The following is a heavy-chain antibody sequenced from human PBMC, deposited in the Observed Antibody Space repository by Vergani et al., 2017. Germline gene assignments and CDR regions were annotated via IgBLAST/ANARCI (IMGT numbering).Heavy chain of an antibody. CDR2: ISSSSSYI. CDR3: ARASSWYTFGFDY. D-gene: IGHD6-13*01. Sequence: EVQLVESGGGLVQPGGSLRLSCAASGFTFSSYSMNWVRQAPGKGLEWVSSISSSSSYIYYADSVKGRFTISRDNAKNSLYLQMNSLRAEDTAVYYCARASSWYTFGFDYWGQGTLVTVSS. J-gene: IGHJ4*02. CDR1: GFTFSSYS. V-gene: IGHV3-21*01.